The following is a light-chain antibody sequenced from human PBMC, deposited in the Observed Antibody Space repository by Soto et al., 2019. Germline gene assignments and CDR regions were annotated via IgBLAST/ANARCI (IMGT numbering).Light chain of an antibody. Sequence: QSALTQPASVSGSPGQSITISCTGTSSDVGGYNHVSWYQQHPGKAPNLMIYDVSNRPSGVTNRSSGSKSGYTASLAISGPQAEDEGDDSCSSYTSSSTSVFGGGTKLTVL. CDR3: SSYTSSSTSV. V-gene: IGLV2-14*01. J-gene: IGLJ2*01. CDR1: SSDVGGYNH. CDR2: DVS.